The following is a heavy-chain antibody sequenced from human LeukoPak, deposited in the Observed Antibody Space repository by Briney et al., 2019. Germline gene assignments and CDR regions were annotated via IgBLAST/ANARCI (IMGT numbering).Heavy chain of an antibody. D-gene: IGHD1-26*01. CDR2: ISAYNGNT. CDR3: ARVGVVFVGATQFNWFDP. J-gene: IGHJ5*02. CDR1: GYTFTSYG. V-gene: IGHV1-18*01. Sequence: GASVKVSCKASGYTFTSYGISWVRQAPGQGLEWMGWISAYNGNTNYAQKLQGRVTMTTDTSTSTAYMELRSLRSDDTAVYYCARVGVVFVGATQFNWFDPWGQGTLVTVSS.